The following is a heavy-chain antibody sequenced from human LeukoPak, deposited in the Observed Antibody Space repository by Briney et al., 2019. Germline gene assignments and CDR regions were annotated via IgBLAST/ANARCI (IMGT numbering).Heavy chain of an antibody. D-gene: IGHD3-22*01. V-gene: IGHV4-38-2*01. Sequence: PPETLSLTCAVSGYSISSGYYWGWIRQPPGKGLEWIGSIYHSGSTYYNPSLKSRVTISVDTSKNQFSLKLSSVTAADTAVYYCARYGLNYYDTKVGGGRHNYWGQGTLVTVSS. CDR2: IYHSGST. CDR1: GYSISSGYY. J-gene: IGHJ4*02. CDR3: ARYGLNYYDTKVGGGRHNY.